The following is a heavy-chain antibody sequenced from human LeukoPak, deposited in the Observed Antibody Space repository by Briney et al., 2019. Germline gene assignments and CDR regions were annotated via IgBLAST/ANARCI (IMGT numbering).Heavy chain of an antibody. D-gene: IGHD1-26*01. Sequence: PGGSLRLSCAASGFTFSSYAMHWVRQAPGKGLEWVAVISYDGSNKYYADSVKGRFTISRDNSKNTLYLQMNSLRAEDTAVYYCARAFQYSGSYDYWGQGTLVTVSS. CDR2: ISYDGSNK. V-gene: IGHV3-30-3*01. J-gene: IGHJ4*02. CDR1: GFTFSSYA. CDR3: ARAFQYSGSYDY.